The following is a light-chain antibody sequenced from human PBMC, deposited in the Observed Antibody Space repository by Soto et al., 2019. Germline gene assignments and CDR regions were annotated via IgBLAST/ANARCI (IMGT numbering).Light chain of an antibody. J-gene: IGKJ5*01. CDR1: QSVSNF. CDR2: DAS. CDR3: QQRSIWPT. Sequence: EIVLTQSPATLSLSPGERATLSCRASQSVSNFLAWYQQKPGKAPRLLIYDASSRATGIPARFSGSGSGTEFTLTSSRLEPEDFAVYYCQQRSIWPTFGQGTRLEI. V-gene: IGKV3-11*01.